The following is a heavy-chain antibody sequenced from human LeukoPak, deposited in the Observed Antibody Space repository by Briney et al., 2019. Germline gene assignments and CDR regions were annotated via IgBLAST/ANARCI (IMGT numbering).Heavy chain of an antibody. V-gene: IGHV1-18*01. CDR2: ISAYNGNT. J-gene: IGHJ4*02. Sequence: ASVKVSCKASGDTFTSYGISWVRQAPGQGVEGMGWISAYNGNTNYAQKLQGRVTMTTDTSTSTAYMELRSLRSDDTAVYYCASTIHCGGDCPFEYWGQGTLVTVSS. CDR3: ASTIHCGGDCPFEY. D-gene: IGHD2-21*02. CDR1: GDTFTSYG.